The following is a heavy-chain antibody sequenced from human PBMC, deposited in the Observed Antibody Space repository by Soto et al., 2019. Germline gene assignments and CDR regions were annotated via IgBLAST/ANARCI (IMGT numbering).Heavy chain of an antibody. V-gene: IGHV3-30-3*01. CDR1: GFTFSSYA. CDR3: ASTMDV. J-gene: IGHJ6*02. CDR2: ISYDGSNK. Sequence: QVQLVESGGGVVQPGRSLRLSCAASGFTFSSYAMHWVRQAPGKGLEWVAVISYDGSNKYYADSVKGRFTISRDNSKNTLYLQMNSLRSEDTAVYYCASTMDVWGQGTTVTVS.